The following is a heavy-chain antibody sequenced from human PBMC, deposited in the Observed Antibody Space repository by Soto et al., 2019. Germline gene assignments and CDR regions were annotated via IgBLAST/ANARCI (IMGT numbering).Heavy chain of an antibody. V-gene: IGHV3-7*01. D-gene: IGHD2-8*01. Sequence: EVQLVESGGTLVQPEGSLRLSCTASGFTFRSYWMNWVRQAPGKGLEWVASIKEDGSEKYYVDSVKGRFTISRDNAKNSLYLQRNNLRAEDTAVYYCAREYGPRSNDYWGQGTLVTVSS. J-gene: IGHJ4*02. CDR1: GFTFRSYW. CDR2: IKEDGSEK. CDR3: AREYGPRSNDY.